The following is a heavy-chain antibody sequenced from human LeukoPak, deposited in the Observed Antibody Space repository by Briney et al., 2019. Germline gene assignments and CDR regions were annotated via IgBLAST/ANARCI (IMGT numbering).Heavy chain of an antibody. D-gene: IGHD3-22*01. CDR2: IKGDGIST. V-gene: IGHV3-74*01. Sequence: GGSLRLSCAASGFDFSSNWMHWVRHAPGQGLVWVSRIKGDGISTNYADSVKGRFTISRDNAKNSLDLQMNSLRAEDTAVYYCATPLDYYDRSDSHQGGDWGQGTLVTVSS. CDR1: GFDFSSNW. CDR3: ATPLDYYDRSDSHQGGD. J-gene: IGHJ4*02.